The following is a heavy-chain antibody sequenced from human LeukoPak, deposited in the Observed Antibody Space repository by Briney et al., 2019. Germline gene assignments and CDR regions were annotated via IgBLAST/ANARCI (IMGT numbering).Heavy chain of an antibody. CDR2: LYVNENR. Sequence: GGSLRLSCAVSGPIVSTNYMSWVRQAPGKGLEWISILYVNENRYYADSVKGRFIISRDTSKNTLYLQMNSLRAEDTAVYSCARDLTKYYYYYGMDVWGQGTTVTVSS. J-gene: IGHJ6*02. CDR1: GPIVSTNY. D-gene: IGHD4-11*01. V-gene: IGHV3-66*03. CDR3: ARDLTKYYYYYGMDV.